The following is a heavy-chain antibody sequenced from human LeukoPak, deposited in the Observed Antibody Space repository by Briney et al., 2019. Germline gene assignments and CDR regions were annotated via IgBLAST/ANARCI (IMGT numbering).Heavy chain of an antibody. CDR2: INHSGST. CDR1: GGSFSGYY. J-gene: IGHJ4*02. Sequence: ESSETLSLTCAVYGGSFSGYYWSWIRQPPGKGLEWIGEINHSGSTNCNPSLKSRVTISVDTSKNQFSLKLSSVTAADTAVYYCARGYPEVGLDYWGQGTLVTVSS. D-gene: IGHD2-15*01. V-gene: IGHV4-34*01. CDR3: ARGYPEVGLDY.